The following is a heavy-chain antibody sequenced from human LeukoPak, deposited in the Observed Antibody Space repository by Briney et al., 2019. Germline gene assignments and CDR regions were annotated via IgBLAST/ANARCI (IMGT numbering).Heavy chain of an antibody. CDR2: IIPIFDRP. D-gene: IGHD1-26*01. CDR3: ARDAQWELRALDV. J-gene: IGHJ3*01. V-gene: IGHV1-69*06. Sequence: SVKVSCKASGYTFTSYAMNWVRQAPGQGLEWMGGIIPIFDRPNYAQKFEGRVTITADKSTNTTYMEISSLTSDDTAVYSCARDAQWELRALDVWGRGTMVIVSS. CDR1: GYTFTSYA.